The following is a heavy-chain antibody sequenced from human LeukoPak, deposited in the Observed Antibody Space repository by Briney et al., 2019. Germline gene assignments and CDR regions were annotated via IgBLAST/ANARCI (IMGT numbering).Heavy chain of an antibody. Sequence: PGGSLRLSCAASGFTFSDYYMSWIRQAPGKGLEWVSYISSSGSTIYYADSVKGRFTMSRDNAKNSLYLQMNSLRAEDTAVYYCARANIVVVPAGVDPWGQGTLVTVSS. J-gene: IGHJ5*02. CDR3: ARANIVVVPAGVDP. V-gene: IGHV3-11*01. CDR2: ISSSGSTI. CDR1: GFTFSDYY. D-gene: IGHD2-2*01.